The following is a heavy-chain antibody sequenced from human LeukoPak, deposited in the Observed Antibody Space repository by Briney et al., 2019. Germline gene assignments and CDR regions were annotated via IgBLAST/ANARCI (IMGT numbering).Heavy chain of an antibody. CDR2: ISYDGSNK. J-gene: IGHJ4*02. Sequence: GGSLRLSCALSVFTFSSYGMPCVPEAPGKGREWVTVISYDGSNKYYTDSVTGRFTISRDNSKNTLYLQMNSLRAEDRAVYYCAKDLVDIVVVPAAIGGGYSYGYAGYYFDYWGQGTLVTVSS. D-gene: IGHD2-2*02. CDR1: VFTFSSYG. CDR3: AKDLVDIVVVPAAIGGGYSYGYAGYYFDY. V-gene: IGHV3-30*18.